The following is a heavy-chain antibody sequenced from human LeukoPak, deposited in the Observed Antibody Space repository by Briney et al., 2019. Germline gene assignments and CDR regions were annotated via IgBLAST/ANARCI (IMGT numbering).Heavy chain of an antibody. CDR1: EFTFSSYS. CDR3: ARDGPGIAAAGSLGFDY. J-gene: IGHJ4*02. D-gene: IGHD6-13*01. CDR2: IKQDGSEK. V-gene: IGHV3-7*03. Sequence: GGSLRLSCAASEFTFSSYSMSWVRQAPGKGLEWVANIKQDGSEKYYVDSVKGRFTISRDNAKNSLYLQMNSLRAEDTAVYYYARDGPGIAAAGSLGFDYWGQGTLVTVSS.